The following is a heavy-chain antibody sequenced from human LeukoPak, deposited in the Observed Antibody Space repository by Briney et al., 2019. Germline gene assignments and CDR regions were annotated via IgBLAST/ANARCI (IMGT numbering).Heavy chain of an antibody. CDR2: ISYDGSDV. D-gene: IGHD2-8*01. CDR3: ARDNNGDY. J-gene: IGHJ4*02. Sequence: GGSLRLSCAASGFTFSNYAMHWVRQAPGRGLQWVAVISYDGSDVNCADSVKGRFTISRDNSKSTLYLQLNSLRVEDTAVHYCARDNNGDYWGQGTLVTVSS. CDR1: GFTFSNYA. V-gene: IGHV3-30*04.